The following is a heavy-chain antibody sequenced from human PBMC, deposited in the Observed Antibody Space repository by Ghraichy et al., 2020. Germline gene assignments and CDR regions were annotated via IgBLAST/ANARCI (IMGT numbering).Heavy chain of an antibody. CDR3: ARRRVPAAVYNWFDP. J-gene: IGHJ5*02. Sequence: GSLRLSCAVYGGSFSGYYWSWIRQPPGKGLEWIGEINHSGSTNYNPSLKSRVTISIDTSKNQFSLKVTSVTAADTAVYYCARRRVPAAVYNWFDPWGQGTLVTVSS. CDR2: INHSGST. CDR1: GGSFSGYY. D-gene: IGHD2-2*01. V-gene: IGHV4-34*01.